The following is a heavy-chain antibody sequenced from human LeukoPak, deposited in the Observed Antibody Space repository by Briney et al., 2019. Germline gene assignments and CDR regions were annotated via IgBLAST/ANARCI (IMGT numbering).Heavy chain of an antibody. CDR1: GGSISSSSYY. D-gene: IGHD6-13*01. CDR3: ARGVYSSSWYTLQHYYYYMDV. CDR2: IYYSGST. V-gene: IGHV4-39*01. Sequence: PSETLSLTCTVSGGSISSSSYYWGWIRQPPGKGLEWIGSIYYSGSTYYNPSLKSRVTISVDTSKNQFSLKLSSVTAADTAVYYCARGVYSSSWYTLQHYYYYMDVWGKGTTVTISS. J-gene: IGHJ6*03.